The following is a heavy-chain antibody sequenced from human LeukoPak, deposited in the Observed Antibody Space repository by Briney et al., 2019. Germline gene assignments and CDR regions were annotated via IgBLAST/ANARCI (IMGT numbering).Heavy chain of an antibody. V-gene: IGHV3-33*01. CDR1: GFTFSSYG. CDR3: ARAYSSSYYVYWYFDL. Sequence: PGGSLRLSCAASGFTFSSYGTHWVRQAPGKGLEWVAVIWYDGSNKYYADSVKGRFTISRDNSKNTLYLQMNSLRAGDTAIYYCARAYSSSYYVYWYFDLWGRGTLVTVSS. CDR2: IWYDGSNK. J-gene: IGHJ2*01. D-gene: IGHD6-13*01.